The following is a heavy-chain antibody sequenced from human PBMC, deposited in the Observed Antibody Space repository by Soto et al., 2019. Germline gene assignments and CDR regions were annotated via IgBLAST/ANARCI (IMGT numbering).Heavy chain of an antibody. CDR3: ARRYGYYFDY. CDR2: IYYSGST. V-gene: IGHV4-59*08. CDR1: GGSISRYY. J-gene: IGHJ4*02. D-gene: IGHD4-17*01. Sequence: KPSETLSLTCTVSGGSISRYYWSWIRQPPGKGLEWIGYIYYSGSTNYNPSLKSRVTISVDTSKNQLSLKLSSVTAADTAVYYCARRYGYYFDYWGQGTLVTVSS.